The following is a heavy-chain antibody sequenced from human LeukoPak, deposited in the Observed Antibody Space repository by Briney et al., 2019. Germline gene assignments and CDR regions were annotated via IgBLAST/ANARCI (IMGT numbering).Heavy chain of an antibody. V-gene: IGHV1-69*01. J-gene: IGHJ4*02. CDR2: IIPIFGTA. D-gene: IGHD1-1*01. CDR1: GGTFSSYA. Sequence: ASVKVSCKASGGTFSSYAISWVRQAPGQRLEWMGGIIPIFGTANYAQKFQGRVTITADESTSTAYMELSSLRSEDTAVYYCARANNWNEGVDYWGQGTLVTVSS. CDR3: ARANNWNEGVDY.